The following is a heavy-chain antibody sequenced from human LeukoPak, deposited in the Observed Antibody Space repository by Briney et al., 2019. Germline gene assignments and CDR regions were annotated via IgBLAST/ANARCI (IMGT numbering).Heavy chain of an antibody. CDR2: ISGDGSVT. D-gene: IGHD6-6*01. V-gene: IGHV3-74*01. CDR3: ARYSSSSGGAAYYLDY. J-gene: IGHJ4*01. Sequence: GGSLRLSCTASGSTLRNYWMHWVRQVPGKRLVWVSRISGDGSVTNYADSVQGRFTISRDNAKNILYLQINSLRSEDTAVYYCARYSSSSGGAAYYLDYWGHGTLVTVSS. CDR1: GSTLRNYW.